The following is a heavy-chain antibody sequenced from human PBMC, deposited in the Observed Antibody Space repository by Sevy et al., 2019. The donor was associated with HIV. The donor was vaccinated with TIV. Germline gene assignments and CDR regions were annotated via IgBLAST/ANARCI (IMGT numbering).Heavy chain of an antibody. CDR1: GFTFDDYT. CDR3: AKEQFIAGVDSGPRGGYYGMDV. Sequence: GGSLRLSCAASGFTFDDYTMHWVRQAPGKGLEWVSLISWDGGSTYYADSVKGRFTISRDNSKNSLYLHMNSLGTEDTALNYCAKEQFIAGVDSGPRGGYYGMDVWGQGTTVTVSS. CDR2: ISWDGGST. V-gene: IGHV3-43*01. D-gene: IGHD2-15*01. J-gene: IGHJ6*02.